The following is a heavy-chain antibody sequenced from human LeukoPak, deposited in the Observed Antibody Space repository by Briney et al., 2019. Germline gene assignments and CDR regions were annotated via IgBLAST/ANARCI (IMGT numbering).Heavy chain of an antibody. Sequence: ETLSLTCTVSGYSISSTYYWGWIRQPPGKGLEWVSSISSSSSYIYYADSVKGRFTISRDNAKNSLYLQMNSLRAEDTAVYYCARDRGYCSGGSCYPSNFDYWGQGTLVTVSS. CDR2: ISSSSSYI. J-gene: IGHJ4*02. CDR3: ARDRGYCSGGSCYPSNFDY. D-gene: IGHD2-15*01. CDR1: GYSISSTYY. V-gene: IGHV3-21*01.